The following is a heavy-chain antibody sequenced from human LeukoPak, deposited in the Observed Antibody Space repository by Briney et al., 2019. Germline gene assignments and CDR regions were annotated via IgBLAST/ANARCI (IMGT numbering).Heavy chain of an antibody. D-gene: IGHD4-23*01. V-gene: IGHV4-59*08. CDR1: GGSISSYY. CDR2: IYYSGST. CDR3: ARHVRVVSPGNYFDY. Sequence: SETLSLTCTVSGGSISSYYWSWIRQPPGKGLEWIGYIYYSGSTNYNPSLKSLVTISVDTSKNQFSLKLSSVTAADTAVYYCARHVRVVSPGNYFDYWGQGTLVTVSS. J-gene: IGHJ4*02.